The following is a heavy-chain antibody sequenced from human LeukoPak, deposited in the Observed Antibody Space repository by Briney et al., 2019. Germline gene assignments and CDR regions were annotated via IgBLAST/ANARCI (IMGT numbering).Heavy chain of an antibody. V-gene: IGHV1-2*02. Sequence: ASVKVSCKASGYTFTGYYMHWVRQAPGQGLEWMGWINPNSGGTNYAQKFQGRVTMTRDTSISTAYMELSRLRSDDTAVYYCARGGRITMVRGGGAFDIWGQGTTVTISS. CDR3: ARGGRITMVRGGGAFDI. CDR2: INPNSGGT. CDR1: GYTFTGYY. D-gene: IGHD3-10*01. J-gene: IGHJ3*02.